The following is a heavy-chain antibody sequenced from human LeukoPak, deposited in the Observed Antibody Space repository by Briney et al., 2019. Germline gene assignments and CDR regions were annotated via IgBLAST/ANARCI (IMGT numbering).Heavy chain of an antibody. CDR2: ISSSSSTI. D-gene: IGHD3-22*01. CDR1: GFTFSSYI. V-gene: IGHV3-48*02. J-gene: IGHJ4*02. CDR3: SGGYYDSSGEIDY. Sequence: GGSLRLSCAASGFTFSSYIMNWVRQAPGKGLEWVSYISSSSSTIYYADSVKGRFIISRDNAKNSLYLQMNSLRDEDTAVYYCSGGYYDSSGEIDYWGQGTLVTVSS.